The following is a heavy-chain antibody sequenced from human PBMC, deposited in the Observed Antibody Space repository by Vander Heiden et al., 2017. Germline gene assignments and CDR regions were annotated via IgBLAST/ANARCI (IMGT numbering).Heavy chain of an antibody. J-gene: IGHJ4*02. CDR1: GGSISSYY. CDR2: IYYSGST. V-gene: IGHV4-59*01. D-gene: IGHD4-17*01. CDR3: ARDDYGDYVFDY. Sequence: QVQLPESGPGLVKPSATLSLTCTVSGGSISSYYWSWIRQPPGKGLEWIGYIYYSGSTNYNPSLKSRVTISVDTSKNQFSLKLSSVTAADTAVYYCARDDYGDYVFDYWGQGTLVTVSS.